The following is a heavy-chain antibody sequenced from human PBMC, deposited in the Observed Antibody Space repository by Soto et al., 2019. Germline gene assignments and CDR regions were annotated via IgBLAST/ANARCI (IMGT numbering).Heavy chain of an antibody. CDR2: INPNSGGT. J-gene: IGHJ6*02. CDR1: GYTFTGYY. V-gene: IGHV1-2*04. CDR3: ARAAYDFWSGYSPGGMDV. D-gene: IGHD3-3*01. Sequence: ASVKVSCKASGYTFTGYYVHWVRQAPGQGLEWMGWINPNSGGTNYAQKFQGWVTMTRDTSISTAYMELSRLRSDDTAVYYCARAAYDFWSGYSPGGMDVWGQGTTVTVSS.